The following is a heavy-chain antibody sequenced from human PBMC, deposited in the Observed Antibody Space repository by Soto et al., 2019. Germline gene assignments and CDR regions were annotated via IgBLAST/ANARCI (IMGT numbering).Heavy chain of an antibody. V-gene: IGHV1-2*04. CDR2: INPNSGGT. Sequence: ASVQVSCQASGYTFTGYYMHWVRQAPGQGLEWMGWINPNSGGTNYAQKFQGWVTMTRDTSISTAYMEMSRMRSDDTAVYYCARTYYYDNSGYEEGDAFDIWGQGTMVTVSS. CDR1: GYTFTGYY. J-gene: IGHJ3*02. D-gene: IGHD3-22*01. CDR3: ARTYYYDNSGYEEGDAFDI.